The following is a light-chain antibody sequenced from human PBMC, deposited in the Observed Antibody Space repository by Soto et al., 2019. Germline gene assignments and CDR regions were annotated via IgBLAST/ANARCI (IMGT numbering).Light chain of an antibody. Sequence: EIVLTQSPATLSLSPGERATLSCRASQSISSYLAWYQQKPGQAPRLLIYDASSRDTGIPARFSGSGSGTDFTLTISSLEAEEFAVYYCQQRSNWLTFGGGNKVEIK. CDR1: QSISSY. CDR2: DAS. CDR3: QQRSNWLT. J-gene: IGKJ4*01. V-gene: IGKV3-11*01.